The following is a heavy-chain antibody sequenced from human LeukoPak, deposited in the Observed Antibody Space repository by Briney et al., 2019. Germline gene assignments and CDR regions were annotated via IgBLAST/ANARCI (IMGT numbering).Heavy chain of an antibody. D-gene: IGHD4-17*01. V-gene: IGHV4-34*01. Sequence: PSETLSLTCAVYGGSFSGYYWSWIRQPPGKGLEWIGEINHSGSTNYNPSLKSRVTISVDTSKNQFSLKLSSVTAADTAVYYCARGPSYGDYDPPYTNWFDPWGQGTLVTVSS. CDR2: INHSGST. CDR1: GGSFSGYY. J-gene: IGHJ5*02. CDR3: ARGPSYGDYDPPYTNWFDP.